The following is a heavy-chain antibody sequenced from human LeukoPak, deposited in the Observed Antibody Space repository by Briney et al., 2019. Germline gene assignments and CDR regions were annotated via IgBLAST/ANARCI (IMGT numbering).Heavy chain of an antibody. D-gene: IGHD3-3*01. CDR1: GFTFSSYG. J-gene: IGHJ4*02. V-gene: IGHV3-30*02. CDR2: IRYDGSNK. Sequence: PGGSPRLSCAASGFTFSSYGMHWVRQAPGKGLEWVAFIRYDGSNKYYADSVKGRFTISRDNSKNTLYLQMNSLRAEDTAVYYCAKRGDDFWSGIDYWGQGTLVTVSS. CDR3: AKRGDDFWSGIDY.